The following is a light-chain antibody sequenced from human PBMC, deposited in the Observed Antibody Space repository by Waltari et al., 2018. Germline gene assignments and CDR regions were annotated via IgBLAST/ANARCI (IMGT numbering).Light chain of an antibody. CDR2: DHI. V-gene: IGLV2-23*01. CDR3: SSYAGDRTWV. CDR1: SNDVGSYSL. J-gene: IGLJ3*02. Sequence: QSALTQPASVSGSPGQSITISCIGVSNDVGSYSLVSWYQQHPDKAPILLIYDHIKRPSGVSDRFSGSRSGNTASLTISGLQAEDEADYFCSSYAGDRTWVFGGGTKLSVL.